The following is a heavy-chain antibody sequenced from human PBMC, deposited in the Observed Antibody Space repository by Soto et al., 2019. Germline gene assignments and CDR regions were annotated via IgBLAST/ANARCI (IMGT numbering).Heavy chain of an antibody. CDR2: IYYSGST. Sequence: PSETLSLTCTVSGGSISSGGYYWSWIRQHPGKGLEWIGYIYYSGSTYYNPSLKSRVTISVDTSKNQFSLKLSSVTAADTAVYYCARDYYDYVWGSYPGDYWGQGTLVTVYS. CDR1: GGSISSGGYY. CDR3: ARDYYDYVWGSYPGDY. D-gene: IGHD3-16*02. J-gene: IGHJ4*02. V-gene: IGHV4-31*03.